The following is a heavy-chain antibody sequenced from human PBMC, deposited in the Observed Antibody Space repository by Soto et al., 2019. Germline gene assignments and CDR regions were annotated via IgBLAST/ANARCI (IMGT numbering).Heavy chain of an antibody. CDR1: GGSISSGDYY. CDR2: IYYSGST. Sequence: QVQLQESGPGLVKPSQTLSLTCTVSGGSISSGDYYWSWIRQPPGKGLEWIGYIYYSGSTYYNPSLKSRVTISVDTSKNQFSLKLSSVTAADTAVYYCARSLPSGLLTIFGAYFDYWGQGTLVTVSS. CDR3: ARSLPSGLLTIFGAYFDY. J-gene: IGHJ4*02. D-gene: IGHD3-3*01. V-gene: IGHV4-30-4*01.